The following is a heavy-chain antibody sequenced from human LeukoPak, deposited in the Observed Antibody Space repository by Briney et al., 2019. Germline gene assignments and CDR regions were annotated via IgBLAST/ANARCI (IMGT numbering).Heavy chain of an antibody. CDR1: GYTFTSYY. CDR2: INPSGGST. V-gene: IGHV1-46*01. J-gene: IGHJ4*02. CDR3: ARVDSSGTYYFDY. Sequence: ASVKVSCKASGYTFTSYYMHWVRQAPGQGLEWMGIINPSGGSTSYAQKFRGRVTMTRDMSTSTVYMELSSLRSEDTAVYYCARVDSSGTYYFDYWGQGTLVTVSS. D-gene: IGHD3-22*01.